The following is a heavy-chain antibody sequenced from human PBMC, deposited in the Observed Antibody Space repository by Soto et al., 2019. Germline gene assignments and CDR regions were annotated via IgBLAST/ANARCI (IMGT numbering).Heavy chain of an antibody. CDR3: ARVSGAYGMDV. Sequence: EVQLVETGGGLIQPGGSLRLSCAASGFSVSSNYMNWVRQAPGKGLEWVSVIYSGCSTYYADSVKGRFTISRDNSKNTLYLQMNSLRAEDTAVYYCARVSGAYGMDVWGQGTTVTVSS. V-gene: IGHV3-53*02. CDR1: GFSVSSNY. CDR2: IYSGCST. D-gene: IGHD1-26*01. J-gene: IGHJ6*02.